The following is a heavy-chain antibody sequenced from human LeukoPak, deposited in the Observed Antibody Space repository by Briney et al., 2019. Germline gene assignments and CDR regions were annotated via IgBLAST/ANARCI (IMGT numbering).Heavy chain of an antibody. CDR2: ISAYNGNT. Sequence: GASVKVSCKASGYTFTSYGISWVRQAPGQGLEWMGWISAYNGNTNYAQKLQGRVTMTTDTSTSTAYMELRSLRPDDTAVYYCARTLPFMIVVVITPGGWFDPWGQGTLVTVSS. CDR1: GYTFTSYG. D-gene: IGHD3-22*01. J-gene: IGHJ5*02. CDR3: ARTLPFMIVVVITPGGWFDP. V-gene: IGHV1-18*01.